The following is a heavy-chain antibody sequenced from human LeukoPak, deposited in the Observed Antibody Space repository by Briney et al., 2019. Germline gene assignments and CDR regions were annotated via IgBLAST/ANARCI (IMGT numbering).Heavy chain of an antibody. Sequence: PGGSLRLSCAASGFTFSNYAMSWVRQAPGKGLEWVSAISSGGGNTYYADSVKGRFTISRDNSKNTLYLQMNRLRAEHTAVYYCAKTPGHSSTWQFYCWGQGTLVTVSS. CDR3: AKTPGHSSTWQFYC. CDR2: ISSGGGNT. J-gene: IGHJ4*02. V-gene: IGHV3-23*01. CDR1: GFTFSNYA. D-gene: IGHD6-13*01.